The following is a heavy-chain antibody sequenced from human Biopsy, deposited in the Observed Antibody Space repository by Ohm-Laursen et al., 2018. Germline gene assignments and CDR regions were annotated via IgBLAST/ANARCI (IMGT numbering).Heavy chain of an antibody. D-gene: IGHD4-23*01. J-gene: IGHJ6*02. CDR2: ISRGGTTI. CDR3: ARDTRWSPYHMDV. V-gene: IGHV3-11*01. CDR1: GFPFSDYY. Sequence: SLRLSCAASGFPFSDYYMRWIRQAPGKGLDWVSYISRGGTTIYYGDSVKGRFTISRDNAKNSLYLQMNSLRDDDTAVYYCARDTRWSPYHMDVWGQGTTVTVSS.